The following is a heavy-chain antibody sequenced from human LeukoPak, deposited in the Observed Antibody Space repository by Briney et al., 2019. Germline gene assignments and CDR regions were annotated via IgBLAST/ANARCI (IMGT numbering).Heavy chain of an antibody. Sequence: GGSLRLSCAASGFTFSTYSLSWGRQVPGKGPEWVSTISNDAVRTYYADSVKGRFTISRDNYENTVYLQMNSLRAEDTAVYFCAQDRGAIMGDYWGQGTLVTVSS. J-gene: IGHJ4*02. CDR2: ISNDAVRT. V-gene: IGHV3-23*01. CDR1: GFTFSTYS. CDR3: AQDRGAIMGDY. D-gene: IGHD3-16*01.